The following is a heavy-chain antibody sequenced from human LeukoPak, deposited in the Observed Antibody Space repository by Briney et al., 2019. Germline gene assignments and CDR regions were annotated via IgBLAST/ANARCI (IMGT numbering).Heavy chain of an antibody. CDR1: GSTFSSYA. Sequence: SVKVSCKASGSTFSSYAISWVRQAPGQGLEWMGGIIPIFGTANYAQKFQGRVTITTDESTSTAYMELSSLRSEDTAVYYCAREVPVVPAAPGWFDPWGQGTLVTVSS. D-gene: IGHD2-2*01. V-gene: IGHV1-69*05. J-gene: IGHJ5*02. CDR3: AREVPVVPAAPGWFDP. CDR2: IIPIFGTA.